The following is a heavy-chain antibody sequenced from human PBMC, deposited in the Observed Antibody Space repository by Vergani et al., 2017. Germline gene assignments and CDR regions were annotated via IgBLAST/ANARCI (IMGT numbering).Heavy chain of an antibody. CDR3: AIDSSGWYXFDY. V-gene: IGHV4-59*01. CDR1: GGSISSYY. Sequence: QVQLQESGPGLVKPSETLSLTCTVSGGSISSYYWSWIRQPPGKGLEWIGYIYYSGSTNYNPSLKSRVTISVDTSKNQFSLKLSSVTAADTAVYYCAIDSSGWYXFDYWGQGTLVTVSS. CDR2: IYYSGST. D-gene: IGHD6-19*01. J-gene: IGHJ4*02.